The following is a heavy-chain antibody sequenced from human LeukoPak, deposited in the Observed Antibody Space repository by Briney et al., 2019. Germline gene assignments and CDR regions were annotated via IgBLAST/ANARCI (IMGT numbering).Heavy chain of an antibody. D-gene: IGHD2-15*01. J-gene: IGHJ4*02. V-gene: IGHV3-23*01. CDR1: GFTFSSYG. CDR3: AKDLLLGYCSGGSCSHKANFDY. Sequence: GGSLRLSCAASGFTFSSYGMSWVRQAPGKGLEWVSAISGSGGSTYYAGSVKGRFTISRDNSKNTLYLQTNSLRAEGTAVYYCAKDLLLGYCSGGSCSHKANFDYWGQGTLVTVSS. CDR2: ISGSGGST.